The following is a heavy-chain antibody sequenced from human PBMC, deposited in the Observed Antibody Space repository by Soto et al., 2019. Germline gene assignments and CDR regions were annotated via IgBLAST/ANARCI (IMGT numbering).Heavy chain of an antibody. CDR1: GFTFSSYA. D-gene: IGHD2-8*01. J-gene: IGHJ4*02. CDR2: ISYDGSNK. CDR3: SREGLLVLMVYPLDY. V-gene: IGHV3-30-3*01. Sequence: QVQLVESGGGVVQPGRSLRLSCAASGFTFSSYAMHWVRQAPGKGLEWVAVISYDGSNKYYADSVKGRFTISRDNSKKTLYLQMNSRIDEDTAVYYCSREGLLVLMVYPLDYWGQGTLITVSS.